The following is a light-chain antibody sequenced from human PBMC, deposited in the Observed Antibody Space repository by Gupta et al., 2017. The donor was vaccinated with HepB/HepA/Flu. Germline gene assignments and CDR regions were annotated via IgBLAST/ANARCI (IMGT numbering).Light chain of an antibody. CDR1: SSDVGGYNY. V-gene: IGLV2-14*03. CDR3: NSYTSSSTCV. CDR2: DVS. Sequence: SALTQPASVPGSPGQSITISCTGTSSDVGGYNYVSWYQQHPGTAPKLMICDVSNRPPGVSNRFAASKSGTTASPTISGLQAEDEAYYYCNSYTSSSTCVFGTGTKVTVL. J-gene: IGLJ1*01.